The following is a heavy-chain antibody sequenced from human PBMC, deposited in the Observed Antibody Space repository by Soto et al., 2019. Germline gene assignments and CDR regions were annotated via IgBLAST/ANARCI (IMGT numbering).Heavy chain of an antibody. Sequence: QVQLAQSGPEVKKPGASVKVSCKAFGYTFTGYFIHWVRQAPGQGLEWLGWINPNSGATKYAQKFQGRVTLTRDTAINTAYMEMSMLSADDTAVYYCARGGGTILAPLPWGQGTLVTVSS. D-gene: IGHD3-3*01. CDR1: GYTFTGYF. V-gene: IGHV1-2*02. J-gene: IGHJ5*02. CDR3: ARGGGTILAPLP. CDR2: INPNSGAT.